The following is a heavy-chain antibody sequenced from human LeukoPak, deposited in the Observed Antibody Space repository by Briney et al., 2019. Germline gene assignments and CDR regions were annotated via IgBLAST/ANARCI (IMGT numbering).Heavy chain of an antibody. J-gene: IGHJ3*02. Sequence: ASVKVSCKASGYTFSSYGISWVRQAPGQGLEWMGWISTYNGDTNYAQKVQGRVTMTTDTSTSTACMELRSLRSDDTAVYYCARDWNYVNDDFDIWGQGTMVTVSS. CDR1: GYTFSSYG. CDR3: ARDWNYVNDDFDI. V-gene: IGHV1-18*01. CDR2: ISTYNGDT. D-gene: IGHD1-7*01.